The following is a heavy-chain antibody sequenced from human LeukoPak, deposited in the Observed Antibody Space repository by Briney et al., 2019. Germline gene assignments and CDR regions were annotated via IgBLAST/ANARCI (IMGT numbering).Heavy chain of an antibody. J-gene: IGHJ3*02. CDR3: ARIDAFDI. V-gene: IGHV3-21*06. Sequence: GGSLRLSCAASGFTFSNYNMNWVRQAPGKGLEWVSYISSRGSYTYYADSVKGRFTISRDNAKNSLYLQMNSLRAEDTAVYYCARIDAFDIWGQGIMVTVSS. CDR2: ISSRGSYT. CDR1: GFTFSNYN.